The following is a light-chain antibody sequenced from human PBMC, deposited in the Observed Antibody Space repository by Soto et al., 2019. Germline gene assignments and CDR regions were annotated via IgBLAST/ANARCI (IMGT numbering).Light chain of an antibody. CDR3: QQYENIPT. J-gene: IGKJ5*01. CDR1: QDISNY. Sequence: DIHMTQSPSSLSASVGHIFTITCQASQDISNYLNWYQQEPGKAPKLLIYDASNLETGVPSSLRGSGSGTDFTFTISSMKPEDIATYYCQQYENIPTFGQGTRLEIK. V-gene: IGKV1-33*01. CDR2: DAS.